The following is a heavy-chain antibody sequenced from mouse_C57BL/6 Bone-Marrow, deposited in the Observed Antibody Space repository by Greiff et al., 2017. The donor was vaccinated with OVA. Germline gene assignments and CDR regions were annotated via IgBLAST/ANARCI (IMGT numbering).Heavy chain of an antibody. D-gene: IGHD2-14*01. V-gene: IGHV5-2*01. J-gene: IGHJ2*01. CDR1: EYAFTCHD. CDR2: INSDGGSP. CDR3: ARHVRLDY. Sequence: EVQLVESGGGLVQPGESLKLSCESNEYAFTCHDMCWVSQTPEKRLELVADINSDGGSPYYTDTMERRFIISRDNTKKTLYLHMSSLRSEDTSLCYCARHVRLDYWGPGTTLTVSS.